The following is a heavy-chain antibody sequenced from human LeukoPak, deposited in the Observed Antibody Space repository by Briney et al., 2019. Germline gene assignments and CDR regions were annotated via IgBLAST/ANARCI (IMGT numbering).Heavy chain of an antibody. Sequence: GESLKISCKGSGYAFTNSWIGWVRQMPGKDLEWMAIVFPGSSDTIYSPSFQGQVTISADKSISTAYLQWSSLKASDTAMYYCARHLNWAFDYWGQGTLVTVSS. CDR1: GYAFTNSW. J-gene: IGHJ4*02. D-gene: IGHD1-1*01. CDR3: ARHLNWAFDY. CDR2: VFPGSSDT. V-gene: IGHV5-51*01.